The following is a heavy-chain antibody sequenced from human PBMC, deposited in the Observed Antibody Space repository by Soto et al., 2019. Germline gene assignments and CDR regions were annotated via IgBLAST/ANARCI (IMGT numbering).Heavy chain of an antibody. CDR1: GFTFSNYG. D-gene: IGHD4-17*01. J-gene: IGHJ4*02. CDR2: ISYHGSDK. Sequence: QVQLVESGGGVVQPGRSLRLSCAASGFTFSNYGMHWVRQAPGKGLEWVAVISYHGSDKYYADSVKGRFTISRDNSKNPLSLQMDSLRAEDTAVYYCAKDHLTTTVTTVGYWGQGTLVTVSS. V-gene: IGHV3-30*18. CDR3: AKDHLTTTVTTVGY.